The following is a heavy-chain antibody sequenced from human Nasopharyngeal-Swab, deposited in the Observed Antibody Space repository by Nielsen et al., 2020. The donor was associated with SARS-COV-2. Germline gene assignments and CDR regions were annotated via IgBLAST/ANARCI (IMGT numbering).Heavy chain of an antibody. CDR3: VRSSSWYYFVY. CDR2: IYYNGNT. Sequence: SETLSLTCTVSGDSIAYSTFYWGWIRQPPGKGLEWIGNIYYNGNTYQNPSLKSRLTIAVDKSQNQFSLQLSSVTAADTAVYSCVRSSSWYYFVYWAQGTQVTVSS. J-gene: IGHJ4*02. D-gene: IGHD6-13*01. V-gene: IGHV4-39*01. CDR1: GDSIAYSTFY.